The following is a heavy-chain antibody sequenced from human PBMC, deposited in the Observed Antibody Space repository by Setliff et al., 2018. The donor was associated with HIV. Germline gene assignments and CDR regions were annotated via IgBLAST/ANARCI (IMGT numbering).Heavy chain of an antibody. J-gene: IGHJ5*02. CDR3: ARDFNFWSGYYTQSWFDA. Sequence: PSETLSLTCSVSGGSINRGTYYWTWIRQSAGKGLEWIGEINHSGSTNYNPSLKSRVTISVDTSKNQFSLKLSSVTAADTAVYYCARDFNFWSGYYTQSWFDAWGQGTLVTVSS. CDR2: INHSGST. D-gene: IGHD3-3*01. V-gene: IGHV4-61*10. CDR1: GGSINRGTYY.